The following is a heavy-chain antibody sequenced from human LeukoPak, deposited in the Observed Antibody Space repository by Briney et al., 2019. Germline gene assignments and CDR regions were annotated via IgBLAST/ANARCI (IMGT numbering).Heavy chain of an antibody. V-gene: IGHV3-48*03. CDR1: GFTFSSYE. D-gene: IGHD3-10*01. CDR2: VSSSGSTT. J-gene: IGHJ4*02. Sequence: GGSLRLSCAASGFTFSSYEMNWVRQAPGKGLEWVSHVSSSGSTTYYADSVRGRFTISRDNAKNSLYLQMNSLRAEDTAVYYCARDSDSDYWGQGTLVTVSS. CDR3: ARDSDSDY.